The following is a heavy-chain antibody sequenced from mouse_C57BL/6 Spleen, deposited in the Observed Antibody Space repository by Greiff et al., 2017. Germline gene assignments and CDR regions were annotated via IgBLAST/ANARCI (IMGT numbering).Heavy chain of an antibody. V-gene: IGHV5-6*01. D-gene: IGHD1-1*01. CDR1: GFTFSSYG. CDR2: ISSGGSYT. J-gene: IGHJ4*01. Sequence: EVKLMESGGDLVKPGGSLKLSCAASGFTFSSYGMSWVRQTPDKRLEWVATISSGGSYTYYPDSGKGRFTIARDNAKNTLYLQMSSLKSEDTAMYYCARLGSIRDAMDYWGQGTSVTVSS. CDR3: ARLGSIRDAMDY.